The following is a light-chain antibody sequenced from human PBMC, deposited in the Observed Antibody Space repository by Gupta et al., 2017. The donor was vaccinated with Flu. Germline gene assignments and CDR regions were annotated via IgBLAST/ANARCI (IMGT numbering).Light chain of an antibody. Sequence: QSVLTQPPSVSGAPGQRVTISCTGSNSNIGAGYDVHWYHQLPGTAPKLLIYGDSNRPSGVPDRFSGSKSGTSTSLAITGLQAEDEADYYCQSYDSSLSGYWVFGGGTKLTVL. CDR1: NSNIGAGYD. V-gene: IGLV1-40*01. CDR2: GDS. J-gene: IGLJ3*02. CDR3: QSYDSSLSGYWV.